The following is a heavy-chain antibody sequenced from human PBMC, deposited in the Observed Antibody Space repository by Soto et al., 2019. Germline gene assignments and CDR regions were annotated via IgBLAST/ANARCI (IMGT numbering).Heavy chain of an antibody. CDR1: VGSISSGDYY. J-gene: IGHJ5*02. CDR2: IYYSGST. D-gene: IGHD2-15*01. V-gene: IGHV4-30-4*01. CDR3: DRYGLLLKWFDP. Sequence: SETLSLTCTVSVGSISSGDYYWSWIRQPPGKGLEWIGYIYYSGSTYYNPSLKSRVTISVDTSKNQFSLKLSSVTAADTAVYYCDRYGLLLKWFDPWGQGTLVTVSS.